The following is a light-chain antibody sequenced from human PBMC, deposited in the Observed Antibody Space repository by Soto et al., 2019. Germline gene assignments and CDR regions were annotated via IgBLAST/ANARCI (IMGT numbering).Light chain of an antibody. CDR2: DVS. J-gene: IGLJ3*02. CDR1: SSDIGIYKY. CDR3: CSYAGTYTHWV. Sequence: QSALTQPASVSGSPGQSIAISCTGSSSDIGIYKYVSWYQQHPGKVPKLIIYDVSKRPSGVPDRFSGSKSGNTASLTISGLQAEDEADYYCCSYAGTYTHWVFGGGTKVTVL. V-gene: IGLV2-11*01.